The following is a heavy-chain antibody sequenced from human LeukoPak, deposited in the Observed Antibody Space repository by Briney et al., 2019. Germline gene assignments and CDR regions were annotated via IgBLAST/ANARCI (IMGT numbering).Heavy chain of an antibody. CDR3: ARDDMDYYGSGSYSNWFDP. J-gene: IGHJ5*02. D-gene: IGHD3-10*01. Sequence: GGSLRLPCAASGFTFSSYSMNWVRQAPGKGLEWVSSISSSSSYIYYADSVKGRFTISRDNAKNSLYLQMNSLRAEDTAVYYCARDDMDYYGSGSYSNWFDPWGQGTLVTVSS. V-gene: IGHV3-21*01. CDR2: ISSSSSYI. CDR1: GFTFSSYS.